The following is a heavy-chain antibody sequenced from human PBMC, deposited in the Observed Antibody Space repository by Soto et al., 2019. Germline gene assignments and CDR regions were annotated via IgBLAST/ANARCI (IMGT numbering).Heavy chain of an antibody. CDR2: IYHSGST. V-gene: IGHV4-4*02. D-gene: IGHD6-19*01. CDR1: GGSISSSNW. J-gene: IGHJ6*02. Sequence: SETLSLTCAVSGGSISSSNWWSWVRQPPGKGLEWIGEIYHSGSTNYNPSLKSRVTISVDKSKNQFSLKLSSVTAADTAVYYCARDAYSSGWYNYYYGMDVWGQGTTVTVSS. CDR3: ARDAYSSGWYNYYYGMDV.